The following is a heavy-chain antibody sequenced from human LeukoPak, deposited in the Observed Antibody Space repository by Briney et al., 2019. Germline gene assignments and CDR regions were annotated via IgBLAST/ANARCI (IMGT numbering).Heavy chain of an antibody. CDR3: ARDYQGGARWWENPGTEQQLAHFDY. J-gene: IGHJ4*02. V-gene: IGHV4-59*01. CDR2: VHYSGTA. Sequence: SETLSLTCTVSDGSITNYDWSWVRQPPGKGLEFIGHVHYSGTANYNPSLRSRVTISIDTSKKHFFLKLKSVTAADTAVYYCARDYQGGARWWENPGTEQQLAHFDYWGQGTLVTVSS. D-gene: IGHD6-13*01. CDR1: DGSITNYD.